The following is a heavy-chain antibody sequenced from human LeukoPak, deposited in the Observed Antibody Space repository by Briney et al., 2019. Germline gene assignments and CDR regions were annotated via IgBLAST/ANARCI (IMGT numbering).Heavy chain of an antibody. Sequence: PGGSLRLSCAASGFTFSSYAMSWVRQAPGKGLEWVSAISVSGGSTYYADFVKGRFTISRDNSKNTLYLQMNSLRAEDTAVYYCAKRIAVAWPYFDYWGQGTPVTVSS. D-gene: IGHD6-19*01. CDR1: GFTFSSYA. J-gene: IGHJ4*02. V-gene: IGHV3-23*01. CDR3: AKRIAVAWPYFDY. CDR2: ISVSGGST.